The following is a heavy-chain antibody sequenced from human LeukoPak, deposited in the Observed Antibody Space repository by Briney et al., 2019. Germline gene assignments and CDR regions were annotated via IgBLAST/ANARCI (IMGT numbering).Heavy chain of an antibody. D-gene: IGHD3-22*01. J-gene: IGHJ5*02. CDR1: GGSISSYY. CDR3: ARYYYDSSGHLWWFDP. CDR2: IYTSGST. V-gene: IGHV4-59*10. Sequence: SETLSLTCAVSGGSISSYYCSWIRQPAGQGLEWIGRIYTSGSTNYNPSLKSRVAMSVDTSKNQFSLKLTSVTAADMAVYYSARYYYDSSGHLWWFDPWGQGTLVTVSS.